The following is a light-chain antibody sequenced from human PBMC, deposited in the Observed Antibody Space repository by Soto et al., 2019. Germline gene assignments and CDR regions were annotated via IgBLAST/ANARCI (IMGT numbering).Light chain of an antibody. CDR2: DIS. J-gene: IGKJ5*01. Sequence: EIVVTQSPSTLSPSPRDRVALXCRTSQSISSYLALYQQKPGQAPRLLIYDISNRDTGIPARFSGSGSGTDFTLTISSLEPDDFAVYYCQQCNDWQVTFGQGTRLEIK. CDR1: QSISSY. CDR3: QQCNDWQVT. V-gene: IGKV3-11*01.